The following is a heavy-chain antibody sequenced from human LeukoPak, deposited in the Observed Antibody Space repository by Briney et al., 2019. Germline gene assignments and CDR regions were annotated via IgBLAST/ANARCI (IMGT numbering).Heavy chain of an antibody. CDR3: ARNAPLGRSNWENAFDL. Sequence: ASVKVSCKASGYTFSDSFIHWVRQAPGQGLEWMGWINPDTGNTKFTQKFQGRVTMTRDTSMSTVYMELRSLRSDDTGVYFCARNAPLGRSNWENAFDLWGQGTLITVSS. D-gene: IGHD3-10*01. V-gene: IGHV1-2*02. CDR1: GYTFSDSF. CDR2: INPDTGNT. J-gene: IGHJ3*01.